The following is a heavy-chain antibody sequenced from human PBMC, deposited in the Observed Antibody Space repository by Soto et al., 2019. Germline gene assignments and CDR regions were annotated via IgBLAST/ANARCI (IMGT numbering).Heavy chain of an antibody. D-gene: IGHD1-26*01. CDR2: IQSDGSKQ. Sequence: QVQVVESGGGVVQPGRSLTLSCVTSGFIFRTYGMHWVRQAPGKGLEWVAAIQSDGSKQYYADSVKGRFIISRDDSENTLLLQMNSLRADDTAQYFCGRDLRVGVIYFDPWGQGTLVTVSS. CDR3: GRDLRVGVIYFDP. CDR1: GFIFRTYG. J-gene: IGHJ5*02. V-gene: IGHV3-33*05.